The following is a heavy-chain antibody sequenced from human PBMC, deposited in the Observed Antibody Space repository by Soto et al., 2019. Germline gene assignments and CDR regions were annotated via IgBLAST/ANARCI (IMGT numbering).Heavy chain of an antibody. D-gene: IGHD3-22*01. CDR3: GGDSSGYYYPDVFDI. CDR1: GFTFSSYS. V-gene: IGHV3-48*02. Sequence: EVQLVESGGGLVQPGGSLRLSCAASGFTFSSYSMNWVRQAPGKGLEWVSYISSSSRTIYYADSVKGRFTISRDNAKNSMDLQKNSLRDEDTAVYYCGGDSSGYYYPDVFDIWGQGTMVTVSS. CDR2: ISSSSRTI. J-gene: IGHJ3*02.